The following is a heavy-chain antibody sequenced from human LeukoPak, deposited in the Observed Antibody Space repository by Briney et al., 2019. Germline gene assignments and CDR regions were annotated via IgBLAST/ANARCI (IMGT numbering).Heavy chain of an antibody. Sequence: GGSLRLSCAASGFTFSRFWMSWVRQAPGKGLEWVANIKQDGSEKHYVDSVKGRFTFSRDNAKNSLYLQMNSLRTEDTAVYYCARLAAGSDHFDYWGQGTLVTVSS. CDR3: ARLAAGSDHFDY. CDR2: IKQDGSEK. D-gene: IGHD6-25*01. J-gene: IGHJ4*02. V-gene: IGHV3-7*04. CDR1: GFTFSRFW.